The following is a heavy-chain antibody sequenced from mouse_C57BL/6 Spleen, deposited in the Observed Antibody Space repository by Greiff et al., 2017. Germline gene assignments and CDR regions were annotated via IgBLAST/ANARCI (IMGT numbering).Heavy chain of an antibody. V-gene: IGHV5-6*02. CDR1: GFTFSSYG. CDR3: ARHHYDGYLYYFDY. Sequence: DVMLVESGGDLVKPGGSLKLSCAASGFTFSSYGMSWVRQTPDKRLEWVATISSGGSYTYYPDSVKGRFTISRDNAKNTLYLQMSSLKSEDTAMYYCARHHYDGYLYYFDYWGQGTTLTVSS. D-gene: IGHD2-3*01. J-gene: IGHJ2*01. CDR2: ISSGGSYT.